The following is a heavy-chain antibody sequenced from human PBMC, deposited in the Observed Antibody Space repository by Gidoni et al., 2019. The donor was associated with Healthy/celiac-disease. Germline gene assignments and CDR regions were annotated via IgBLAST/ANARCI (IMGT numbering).Heavy chain of an antibody. J-gene: IGHJ6*02. Sequence: QVQLVESGGGVVQPGRSLRLSCAASGFTFSRYGMHWVRQAPGKGLEWVAVISYDGSNKYYADSVKGRFTISRDNSKNTLYLQMNSLRAEDTAVYYCAKGSAAAGYYYYGMDVWGQGTTVTVSS. V-gene: IGHV3-30*18. D-gene: IGHD6-13*01. CDR2: ISYDGSNK. CDR3: AKGSAAAGYYYYGMDV. CDR1: GFTFSRYG.